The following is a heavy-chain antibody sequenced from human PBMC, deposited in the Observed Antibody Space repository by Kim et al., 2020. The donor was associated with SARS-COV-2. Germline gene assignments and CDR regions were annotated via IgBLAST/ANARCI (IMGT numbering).Heavy chain of an antibody. V-gene: IGHV3-30*18. J-gene: IGHJ2*01. Sequence: GGSLRLSCAASGFTFSSYGMHWVRQAPGKGLEWVAVISYDGSNKYYADSVKGRFTISRDNSKNTLYLQMNSLRAEDTAVYYCAKDASSSGWNWYFDLWGR. CDR2: ISYDGSNK. CDR3: AKDASSSGWNWYFDL. CDR1: GFTFSSYG. D-gene: IGHD6-19*01.